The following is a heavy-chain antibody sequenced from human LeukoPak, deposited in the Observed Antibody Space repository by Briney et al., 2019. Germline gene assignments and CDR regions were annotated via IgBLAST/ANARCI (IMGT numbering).Heavy chain of an antibody. J-gene: IGHJ4*02. Sequence: SGGSLRLSCAASGFTFSDYYMSWIRQAPGKGLEWVANIKQNGREKYYVDSVKGRFTISRDNAENSLYLQMNSLRAEDTALYYCVRLTYYYGSVSYGPGYYFDYWGQGTLVTVSS. CDR3: VRLTYYYGSVSYGPGYYFDY. CDR2: IKQNGREK. D-gene: IGHD3-10*01. V-gene: IGHV3-7*01. CDR1: GFTFSDYY.